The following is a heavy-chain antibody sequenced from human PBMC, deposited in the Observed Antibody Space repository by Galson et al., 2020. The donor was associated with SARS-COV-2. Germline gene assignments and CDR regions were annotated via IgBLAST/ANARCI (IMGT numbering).Heavy chain of an antibody. CDR2: IWYDGSNK. V-gene: IGHV3-33*01. J-gene: IGHJ6*02. Sequence: HWVRQAPGKGLEWAAAIWYDGSNKYYADSVKGRFTISRDNSKNTLYLQMNSLRAEDTAVYYCVRSGLTGYYGMDVWGQGTTVTVSS. D-gene: IGHD6-25*01. CDR3: VRSGLTGYYGMDV.